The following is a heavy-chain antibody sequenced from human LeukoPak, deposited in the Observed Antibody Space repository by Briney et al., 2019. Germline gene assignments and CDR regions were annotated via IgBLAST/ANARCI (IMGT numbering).Heavy chain of an antibody. CDR1: GFTFNNYS. J-gene: IGHJ4*02. Sequence: GRSLRLSCAASGFTFNNYSMNWVRQAPGKGLEWVSYISTRSRTLYYADSVKGRFAISRDNAKNSLYLQMNGLRDEDTAVYYCARDLSSGSYSFDYWGQGILVTVSS. V-gene: IGHV3-48*02. CDR2: ISTRSRTL. D-gene: IGHD1-26*01. CDR3: ARDLSSGSYSFDY.